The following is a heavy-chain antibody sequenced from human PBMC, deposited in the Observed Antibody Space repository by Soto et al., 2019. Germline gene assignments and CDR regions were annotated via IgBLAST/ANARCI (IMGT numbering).Heavy chain of an antibody. V-gene: IGHV5-10-1*01. D-gene: IGHD2-2*01. Sequence: GESLKISCKGSGYSFTSYWISWVRQMPGKGLEWMGRIDPSDSYTNYSPSFQGHVTISADESISTAYLQWSSLKASDTAMYYCARHMDCSSTSCYDDYYYGMDVWGQGTTVTVS. J-gene: IGHJ6*02. CDR3: ARHMDCSSTSCYDDYYYGMDV. CDR2: IDPSDSYT. CDR1: GYSFTSYW.